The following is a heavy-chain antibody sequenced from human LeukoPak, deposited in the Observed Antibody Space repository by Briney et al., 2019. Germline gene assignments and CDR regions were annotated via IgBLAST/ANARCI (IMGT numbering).Heavy chain of an antibody. CDR3: ARALLWFGESYYYYYYMDV. J-gene: IGHJ6*03. D-gene: IGHD3-10*01. Sequence: PGGSLRLSCAASGFTFSSYGMHWVRQAPGKGLEWVANIKQDGSEKYYVDSVKGRFTISRDNAKNSLYLQMNSLRAEDTAVYYCARALLWFGESYYYYYYMDVWGKGTTVTVSS. V-gene: IGHV3-7*04. CDR1: GFTFSSYG. CDR2: IKQDGSEK.